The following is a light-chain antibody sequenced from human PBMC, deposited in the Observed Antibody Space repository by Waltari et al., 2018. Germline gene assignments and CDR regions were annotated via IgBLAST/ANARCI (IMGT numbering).Light chain of an antibody. CDR1: QSVSNN. CDR2: GAS. V-gene: IGKV3-15*01. Sequence: EIVMTQSPATLSVSPGEGASLPCRASQSVSNNLAWYQQKPGQAPRLLVYGASTRATGIPARFSGSGSGTEFTLTISSLQSEDFALYYCQQYDTWPPLTFGGGTKVEIK. J-gene: IGKJ4*01. CDR3: QQYDTWPPLT.